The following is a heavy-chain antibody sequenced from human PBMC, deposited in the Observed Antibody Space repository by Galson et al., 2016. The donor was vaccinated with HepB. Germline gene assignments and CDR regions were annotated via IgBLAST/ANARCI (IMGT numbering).Heavy chain of an antibody. Sequence: SLRLSCAASGFTFSSSGMNWIRQAPGKGLEWVSYISRGSIGYADSVKGRFTISRDNAQNSLYLQMKSLRAGDTALYYCAKDIRSGSGSVHYYYYGMDVWGQGTTVTVSS. V-gene: IGHV3-9*01. CDR2: ISRGSI. CDR3: AKDIRSGSGSVHYYYYGMDV. D-gene: IGHD3-10*01. CDR1: GFTFSSSG. J-gene: IGHJ6*02.